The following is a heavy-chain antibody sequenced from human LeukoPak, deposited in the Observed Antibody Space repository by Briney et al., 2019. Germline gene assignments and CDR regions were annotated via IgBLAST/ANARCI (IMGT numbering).Heavy chain of an antibody. V-gene: IGHV3-23*01. CDR3: ARDYYDSSGYYAFGY. CDR1: GFTSSSYA. Sequence: QTGGSLRLSCAASGFTSSSYAMSWVRQAPGKGLEWVSAISGSGGSTYYADSVKGRFTISRDNSKNTLYLQMNSLRAEDTAVYYCARDYYDSSGYYAFGYWGQGTLVTVSS. D-gene: IGHD3-22*01. J-gene: IGHJ4*02. CDR2: ISGSGGST.